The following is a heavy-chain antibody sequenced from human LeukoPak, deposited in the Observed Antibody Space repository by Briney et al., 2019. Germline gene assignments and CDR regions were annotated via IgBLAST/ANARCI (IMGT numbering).Heavy chain of an antibody. D-gene: IGHD6-6*01. CDR2: ISSSSSYI. CDR3: ARDLVVKYSSSSGAYFDY. V-gene: IGHV3-21*01. Sequence: GGSLRLSCAASGFTFSSYSMNWVRQAPGKGLEWVSSISSSSSYIYYADSVKGRFTISRDNAKNSLYLQMNSLRAEDTAVYYCARDLVVKYSSSSGAYFDYWGQGTLVTVSS. CDR1: GFTFSSYS. J-gene: IGHJ4*02.